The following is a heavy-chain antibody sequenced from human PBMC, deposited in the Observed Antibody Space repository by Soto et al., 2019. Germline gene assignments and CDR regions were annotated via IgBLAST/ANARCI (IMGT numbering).Heavy chain of an antibody. Sequence: EVQLVESGGGLVQPGGPLRLSGAASGFNLGSYWMHWVGQAPGKGLVWVSRINDYGTTINYAESVEGRFTISRDDAKSEVYLQMNNLRAEDTAVYYCARGGLEPFDYWGQGALVTVSS. CDR3: ARGGLEPFDY. V-gene: IGHV3-74*01. CDR1: GFNLGSYW. D-gene: IGHD1-1*01. J-gene: IGHJ4*02. CDR2: INDYGTTI.